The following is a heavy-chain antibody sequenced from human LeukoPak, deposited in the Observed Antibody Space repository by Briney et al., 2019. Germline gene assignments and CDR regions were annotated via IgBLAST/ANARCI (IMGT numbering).Heavy chain of an antibody. CDR2: IKQDGSEK. J-gene: IGHJ6*04. CDR3: ARVGQQLESGLDV. Sequence: PGGSLRLSCAPSGFTFSSYWMSWVRQAPGKGLEWGANIKQDGSEKYSVDSVKDRFTISRDNAENSLYLQMNSLRVEDTAVYYCARVGQQLESGLDVWGKGTTVTVSS. CDR1: GFTFSSYW. D-gene: IGHD6-13*01. V-gene: IGHV3-7*03.